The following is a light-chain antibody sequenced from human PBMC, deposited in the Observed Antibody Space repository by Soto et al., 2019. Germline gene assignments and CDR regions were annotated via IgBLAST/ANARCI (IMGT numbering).Light chain of an antibody. Sequence: EIVLTQSPGTLSLSPGERATLSCRASQSVSSSYLAWYQQKPGQAPRLLIYGASSRASGIPDRFSGSGSGTDFTLTISGLEPEDFALYYCQKFNNYPLTFGPGTKVDIK. CDR3: QKFNNYPLT. J-gene: IGKJ3*01. CDR1: QSVSSSY. V-gene: IGKV3-20*01. CDR2: GAS.